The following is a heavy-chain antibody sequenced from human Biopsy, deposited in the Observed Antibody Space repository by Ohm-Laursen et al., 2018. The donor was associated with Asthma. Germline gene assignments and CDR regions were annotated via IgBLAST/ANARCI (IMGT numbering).Heavy chain of an antibody. CDR3: ARKAGSCISRTCYSLDF. J-gene: IGHJ4*02. D-gene: IGHD2-2*01. V-gene: IGHV1-69*13. CDR2: INSVFGTT. CDR1: GGTFNAYV. Sequence: SVTVSCKSLGGTFNAYVIGWVRQAPGQGLEWMGGINSVFGTTTYPQKFQDRVTITADDSTSTVYMELSSLRSEDTAVYYCARKAGSCISRTCYSLDFWGQGTLVTVSS.